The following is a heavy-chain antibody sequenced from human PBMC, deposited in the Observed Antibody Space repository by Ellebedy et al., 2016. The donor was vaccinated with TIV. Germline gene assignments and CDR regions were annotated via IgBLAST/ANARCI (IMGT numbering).Heavy chain of an antibody. CDR3: ARVRRGGGLDDY. CDR2: IDPNSGGT. Sequence: ASVKVSCKASRYTFTGYYLHWVRQAPGQGLEWMGWIDPNSGGTNYAQKFQGRVTMTRDTSISTAFMELSRLRSDDTAMYYCARVRRGGGLDDYWGQGTLVTVSS. CDR1: RYTFTGYY. D-gene: IGHD2-21*01. J-gene: IGHJ4*02. V-gene: IGHV1-2*02.